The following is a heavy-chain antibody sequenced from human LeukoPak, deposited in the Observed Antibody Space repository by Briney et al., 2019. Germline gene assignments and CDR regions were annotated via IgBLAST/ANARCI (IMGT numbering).Heavy chain of an antibody. D-gene: IGHD3-22*01. CDR1: GYTFTSYG. J-gene: IGHJ4*02. V-gene: IGHV1-18*01. CDR2: ISAYNGNT. Sequence: ASVKVSCKASGYTFTSYGISWARQAPGQGLEWMGWISAYNGNTNYAQKLQGRVTMTTDTSTSTAYMELRSLRSDDTAVYYCARRDYYDSSGYFDYWGQGTLVTVSS. CDR3: ARRDYYDSSGYFDY.